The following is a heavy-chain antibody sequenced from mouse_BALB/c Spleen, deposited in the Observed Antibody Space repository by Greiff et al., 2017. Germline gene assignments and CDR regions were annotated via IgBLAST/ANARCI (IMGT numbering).Heavy chain of an antibody. J-gene: IGHJ1*01. Sequence: QVQLQQSGAELMKPGASVKISCKATGYTFSSYWIEWVKQRPGHGLEWIGEILPGSGSTNYNEKFKGKATFTADTSSNTAYMQLSSLTSEDSAVYYCARRVYGNYDWYFDVWGAGTTVTVSS. CDR2: ILPGSGST. CDR1: GYTFSSYW. V-gene: IGHV1-9*01. CDR3: ARRVYGNYDWYFDV. D-gene: IGHD2-1*01.